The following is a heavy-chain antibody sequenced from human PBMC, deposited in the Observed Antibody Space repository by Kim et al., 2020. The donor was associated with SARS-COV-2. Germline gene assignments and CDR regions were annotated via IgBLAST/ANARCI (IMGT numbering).Heavy chain of an antibody. D-gene: IGHD3-10*01. CDR2: ISDSGFTT. CDR3: AKGLDYSGSGSYYNYLD. J-gene: IGHJ4*01. CDR1: GLTFSSYA. V-gene: IGHV3-23*01. Sequence: GGSLRLSCAVSGLTFSSYAMSWVRQAPGKGLEWVSSISDSGFTTYYADSVKGRFTMSRDNSKNTLYLQMSSLRAEDTAVYYCAKGLDYSGSGSYYNYLD.